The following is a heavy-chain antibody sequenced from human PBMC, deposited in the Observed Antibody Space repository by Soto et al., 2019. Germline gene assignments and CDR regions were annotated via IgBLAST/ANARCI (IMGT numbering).Heavy chain of an antibody. V-gene: IGHV3-74*01. J-gene: IGHJ4*02. CDR1: GFSFASYW. D-gene: IGHD3-3*02. CDR3: VRARTTFTLFDY. Sequence: EVQLVESGGGLVQPGGSLRLSCAASGFSFASYWMHWVRQAPGKGLEWISRISTDGTTIGFAASVRGRFTASRDNAKNTVYLQLNSLRVDDTAVYYCVRARTTFTLFDYWGPGTLVTVSS. CDR2: ISTDGTTI.